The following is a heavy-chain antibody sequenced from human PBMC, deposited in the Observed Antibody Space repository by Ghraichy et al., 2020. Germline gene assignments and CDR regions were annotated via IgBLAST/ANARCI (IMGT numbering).Heavy chain of an antibody. CDR1: GGSISSSSYY. Sequence: SETLSLTCTVSGGSISSSSYYWGWIRQPPGKGLEWIGSIYYSGSTYYNPSLKSRVTISVDTSKNQFSLKLSSVTAADTAVYYCARFGDNWGSVADAFDIWGQGTMVTVSS. CDR2: IYYSGST. J-gene: IGHJ3*02. V-gene: IGHV4-39*01. D-gene: IGHD7-27*01. CDR3: ARFGDNWGSVADAFDI.